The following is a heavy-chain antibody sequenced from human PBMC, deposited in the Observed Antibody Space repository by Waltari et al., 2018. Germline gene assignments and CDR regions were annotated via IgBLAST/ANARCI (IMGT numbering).Heavy chain of an antibody. V-gene: IGHV3-30-3*01. D-gene: IGHD4-17*01. CDR1: GFTFSSYA. J-gene: IGHJ4*02. Sequence: QVQLVESGGGVVQPGRSLRLSCAASGFTFSSYAMHWVRQAPGKGREWVAVISYDGSNKYYADSVKGRFTISRDNSKNTLYLQMNSLRAEDTAVYYCARVRTDYGDALDYWGQGTLVTVSS. CDR3: ARVRTDYGDALDY. CDR2: ISYDGSNK.